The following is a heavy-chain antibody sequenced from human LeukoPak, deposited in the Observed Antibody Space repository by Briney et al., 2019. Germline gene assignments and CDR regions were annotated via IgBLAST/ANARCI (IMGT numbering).Heavy chain of an antibody. CDR2: ISSSSSTI. V-gene: IGHV3-48*04. CDR1: GFTFSSYS. Sequence: GGSLRLSCAASGFTFSSYSMNWVRQAPGKGLEWVSYISSSSSTIYYADSVKGRFTISRDNAKNSLYLQMNSLRAEDTALYYCAKDPGYYYGSGSPSGGWGQGTLVTVSS. J-gene: IGHJ4*02. D-gene: IGHD3-10*01. CDR3: AKDPGYYYGSGSPSGG.